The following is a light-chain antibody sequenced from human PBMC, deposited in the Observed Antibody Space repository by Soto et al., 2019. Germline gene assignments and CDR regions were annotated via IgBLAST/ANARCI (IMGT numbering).Light chain of an antibody. Sequence: EIVLTRSPATLSLSPGERATLSCRASQNVIKYLAWYQQRPGQAPRLLIYDASYRATGIPARFSGSGSGTDFFLTISGLEPEDFAVYYCQQRMRWPWTFGQGTKVDIK. CDR2: DAS. CDR1: QNVIKY. CDR3: QQRMRWPWT. V-gene: IGKV3-11*01. J-gene: IGKJ1*01.